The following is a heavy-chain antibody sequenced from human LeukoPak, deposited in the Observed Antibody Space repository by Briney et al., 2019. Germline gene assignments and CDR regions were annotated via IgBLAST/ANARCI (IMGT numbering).Heavy chain of an antibody. CDR1: GGSISSYY. CDR3: ARERDFYGSGTYRDLDY. CDR2: IYYSGST. D-gene: IGHD3-10*01. V-gene: IGHV4-59*12. J-gene: IGHJ4*02. Sequence: PSETLSLTCTVSGGSISSYYWSWIRQPPGKGLEWIGYIYYSGSTYYNPSLKSRVTISVDTSRNQFSLKLTSVTAADTAVYYCARERDFYGSGTYRDLDYWGQGTLVTVSS.